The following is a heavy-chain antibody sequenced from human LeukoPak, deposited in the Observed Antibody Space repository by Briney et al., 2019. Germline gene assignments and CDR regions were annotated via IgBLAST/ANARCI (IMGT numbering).Heavy chain of an antibody. D-gene: IGHD3-10*01. J-gene: IGHJ3*02. V-gene: IGHV4-61*01. CDR3: AKSNGYGLVDI. CDR1: GYSISSGYY. CDR2: IYDSGST. Sequence: SETLSLTCTVSGYSISSGYYWGWIRPPPGKGLEWIGYIYDSGSTNYNPSLKSRVTILVDTSKNQFSLKLSSVTAADTAVYYCAKSNGYGLVDIWGQGTMVTVSS.